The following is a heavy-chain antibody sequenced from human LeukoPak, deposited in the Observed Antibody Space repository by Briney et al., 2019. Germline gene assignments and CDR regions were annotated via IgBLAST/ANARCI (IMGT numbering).Heavy chain of an antibody. CDR3: ARQKYDFWSGIRDAFDI. J-gene: IGHJ3*02. V-gene: IGHV4-38-2*01. D-gene: IGHD3-3*01. CDR1: GVSISDGYY. CDR2: LFHNGPT. Sequence: PSETLSLTCDVSGVSISDGYYWGWIRQPPGKGLEWIGSLFHNGPTYYNPSLKSRVTISVDTSKNQFSLKLSSVTAADTAVYYCARQKYDFWSGIRDAFDIWGQGTMVTVSS.